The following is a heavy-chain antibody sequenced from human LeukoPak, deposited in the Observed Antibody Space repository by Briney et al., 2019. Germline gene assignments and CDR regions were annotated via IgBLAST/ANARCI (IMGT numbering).Heavy chain of an antibody. CDR3: ARDRSGSYPNWFDP. Sequence: GGSLRLSCAASGFTFTNYWMHWVRQAPGMGLVWVSRLPPDELDIIYADSVKGRFTVSRDNSKNTMYLQMNSLRAEDTALYYCARDRSGSYPNWFDPWGQGTLVTVSS. V-gene: IGHV3-74*01. CDR1: GFTFTNYW. J-gene: IGHJ5*02. D-gene: IGHD3-10*01. CDR2: LPPDELDI.